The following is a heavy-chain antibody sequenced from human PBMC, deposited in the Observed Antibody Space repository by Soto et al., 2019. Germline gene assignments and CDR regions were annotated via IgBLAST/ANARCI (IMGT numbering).Heavy chain of an antibody. CDR2: IYYSGST. Sequence: SETQSLTYTVAGGTSRSSSYYWGWIRQPPGKGLEWIGCIYYSGSTYYNPSLKSRVTISVDTSKNQFSLKLSSVTAADTAVYYCASPKIAFYNWFDPWGQGTLVTSPQ. J-gene: IGHJ5*02. CDR3: ASPKIAFYNWFDP. V-gene: IGHV4-39*01. CDR1: GGTSRSSSYY. D-gene: IGHD3-3*02.